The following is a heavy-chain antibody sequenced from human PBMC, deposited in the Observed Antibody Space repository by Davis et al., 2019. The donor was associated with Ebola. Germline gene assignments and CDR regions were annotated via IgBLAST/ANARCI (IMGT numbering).Heavy chain of an antibody. J-gene: IGHJ4*02. Sequence: ASVKVSCKASGYTFTSYGISWVRQAPGQGLEWMGWISAYNDNTNYAQKLQGRVTMTTDTTTSTAYMELRSLRSDDTAVYYCARDRGMITFGGTLDYWGQGTLVTVSS. CDR3: ARDRGMITFGGTLDY. CDR1: GYTFTSYG. D-gene: IGHD3-16*01. CDR2: ISAYNDNT. V-gene: IGHV1-18*01.